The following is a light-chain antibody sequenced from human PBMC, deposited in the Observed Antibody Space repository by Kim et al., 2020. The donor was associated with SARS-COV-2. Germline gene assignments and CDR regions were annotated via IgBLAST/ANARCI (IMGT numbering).Light chain of an antibody. CDR2: DVT. J-gene: IGLJ1*01. Sequence: GEAVSSSCTGARRDVGHYNYVAGDLQHPGKAPKLIVYDVTERHSGVPDRFSGSKSGNTASLTISGLQTEDEADYDCCSYGGIHTYVFGTGAKVTVL. CDR1: RRDVGHYNY. CDR3: CSYGGIHTYV. V-gene: IGLV2-11*03.